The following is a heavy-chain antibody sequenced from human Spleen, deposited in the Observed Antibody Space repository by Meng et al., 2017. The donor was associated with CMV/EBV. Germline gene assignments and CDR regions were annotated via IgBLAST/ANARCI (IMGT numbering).Heavy chain of an antibody. V-gene: IGHV1-2*02. D-gene: IGHD6-13*01. CDR3: ASGQLALVYWFSP. CDR1: GYTFTGYY. Sequence: KAAGYTFTGYYMHWVRQAPGQGLEWMGWINPNSGGTNYAQKFQGRVTMTMDPSIPPPSMALPLLPSPATSVSYCASGQLALVYWFSPWRPRTLVTVSS. J-gene: IGHJ5*02. CDR2: INPNSGGT.